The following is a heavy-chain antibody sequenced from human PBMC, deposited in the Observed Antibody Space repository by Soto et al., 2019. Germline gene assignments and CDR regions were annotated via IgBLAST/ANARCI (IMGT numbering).Heavy chain of an antibody. CDR3: ARHGEHCSSTSCYLYYYYYGMDV. CDR1: GYSFTSYW. V-gene: IGHV5-51*01. J-gene: IGHJ6*02. D-gene: IGHD2-2*01. CDR2: IYPGDSDT. Sequence: GESLKISCKGSGYSFTSYWIGWVRQMPGKGLEWMGIIYPGDSDTRYSPSFQGQVTISADKSISTAYLQWSSLKASDTAMYYCARHGEHCSSTSCYLYYYYYGMDVWGQGTTVTASS.